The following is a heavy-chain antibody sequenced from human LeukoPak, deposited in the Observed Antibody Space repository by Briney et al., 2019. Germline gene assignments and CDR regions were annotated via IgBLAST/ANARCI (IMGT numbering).Heavy chain of an antibody. Sequence: GASVKVSCKASGYTFTSYAMSWVRQAPGQGLEWMGWINPNNGGTNYAQKFQGWVTMTRDTSISTAYMELSRLRSDDTAVYYCARAGGPGIAAAGGFDPWGQGTLVTVSS. D-gene: IGHD6-13*01. CDR1: GYTFTSYA. CDR2: INPNNGGT. CDR3: ARAGGPGIAAAGGFDP. J-gene: IGHJ5*02. V-gene: IGHV1-2*04.